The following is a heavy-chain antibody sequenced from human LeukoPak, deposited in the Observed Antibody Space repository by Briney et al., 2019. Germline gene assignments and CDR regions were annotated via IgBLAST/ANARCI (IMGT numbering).Heavy chain of an antibody. J-gene: IGHJ6*04. D-gene: IGHD3-10*02. CDR1: GFTFSRYW. V-gene: IGHV3-7*01. CDR3: AELGITMIGGV. CDR2: IKHDGSEK. Sequence: GGSLRLSCAASGFTFSRYWMTWVRQAPGKGLEWVANIKHDGSEKYYLDSVKGRFSISRDNAKNSLYLQMNSLRAEDTAVYYCAELGITMIGGVWGKGTTVTISS.